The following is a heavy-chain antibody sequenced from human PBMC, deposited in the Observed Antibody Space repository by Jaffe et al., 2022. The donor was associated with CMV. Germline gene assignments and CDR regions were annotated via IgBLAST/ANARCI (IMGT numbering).Heavy chain of an antibody. Sequence: EVQLVQSGAEVKKPGESLKISCKGSGYSFTSYWIGWVRQMPGKGLEWMGIIYPGDSDTRYSPSFQGQVTISADKSISTAYLQWSSLKASDTAMYYCASLDGGYCSGGSCYPWDYWGQGTLVTVSS. CDR1: GYSFTSYW. V-gene: IGHV5-51*01. J-gene: IGHJ4*02. D-gene: IGHD2-15*01. CDR3: ASLDGGYCSGGSCYPWDY. CDR2: IYPGDSDT.